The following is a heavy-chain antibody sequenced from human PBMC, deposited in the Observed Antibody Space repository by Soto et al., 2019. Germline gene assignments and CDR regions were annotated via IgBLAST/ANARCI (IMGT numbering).Heavy chain of an antibody. CDR2: ISQTGGTS. CDR1: GFDFKTYA. D-gene: IGHD3-3*01. Sequence: PGGSLRLSCVTSGFDFKTYAMTWIRHIPGKGLQWVSTISQTGGTSYYVDSVRGRFTISRDNSDNVLFLQMDALRIEDTAMYYCARSLEDYSTNNFYDPWGQGTPVPVYS. CDR3: ARSLEDYSTNNFYDP. V-gene: IGHV3-23*01. J-gene: IGHJ1*01.